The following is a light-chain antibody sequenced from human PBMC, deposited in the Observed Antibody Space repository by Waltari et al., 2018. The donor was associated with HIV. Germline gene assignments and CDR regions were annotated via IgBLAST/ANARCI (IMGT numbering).Light chain of an antibody. Sequence: QSVLTQPPSVSAAPGQKVTISCSGSNSNIGNNYVSWYQQLPGTAPKLLIYDNNKRPSVIPDRFSGAKSGTSATLGITGLQTGDEADYYCGTWDSSLSAGVFGGGTKLTVL. CDR3: GTWDSSLSAGV. CDR1: NSNIGNNY. J-gene: IGLJ2*01. V-gene: IGLV1-51*01. CDR2: DNN.